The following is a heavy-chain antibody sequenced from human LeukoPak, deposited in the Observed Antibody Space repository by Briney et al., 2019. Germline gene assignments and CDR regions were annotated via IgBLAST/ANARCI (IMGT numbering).Heavy chain of an antibody. Sequence: GASVKVSCKASVYTFTSYDINWVRQATGQGRAWMGWMNPNSGNTGYAQKFQGRVTMTRNTSISTAYMELSSLRSEDTAVYYCARGSAAAGWFDPWGQGTLVTVSS. J-gene: IGHJ5*02. D-gene: IGHD6-13*01. CDR1: VYTFTSYD. CDR2: MNPNSGNT. CDR3: ARGSAAAGWFDP. V-gene: IGHV1-8*01.